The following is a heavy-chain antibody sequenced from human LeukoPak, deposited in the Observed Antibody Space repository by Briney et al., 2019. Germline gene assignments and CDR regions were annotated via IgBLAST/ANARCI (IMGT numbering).Heavy chain of an antibody. CDR3: ARGGAAAGTKGAFDI. CDR1: GGSISSSSYY. D-gene: IGHD6-13*01. Sequence: PSETLSLTCTVSGGSISSSSYYWGWIRQPPGKGLEWIGSIYYSGSTYYNPSLKSRVTISVDTSKNQFSLKLSSVTAADTAVYYCARGGAAAGTKGAFDIWGQGTMVTVSS. CDR2: IYYSGST. J-gene: IGHJ3*02. V-gene: IGHV4-39*07.